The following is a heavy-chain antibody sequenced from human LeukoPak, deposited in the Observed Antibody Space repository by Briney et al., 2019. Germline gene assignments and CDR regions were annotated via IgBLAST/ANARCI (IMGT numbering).Heavy chain of an antibody. CDR3: ARGRRARSGSGWYASYPAPFDY. CDR2: MNPNSGNT. J-gene: IGHJ4*02. CDR1: GYTFTSYD. V-gene: IGHV1-8*01. Sequence: ASVKVSCKASGYTFTSYDINWVRQATGQGLEWMGWMNPNSGNTGYAQKFQGRVTMTRNTSISTAYMELSSLRSEDTAVYYCARGRRARSGSGWYASYPAPFDYWGQGTLVTVSS. D-gene: IGHD6-19*01.